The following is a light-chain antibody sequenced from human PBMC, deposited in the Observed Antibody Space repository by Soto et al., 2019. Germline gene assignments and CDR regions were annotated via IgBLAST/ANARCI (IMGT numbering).Light chain of an antibody. CDR3: QQYNTWHPKMA. CDR1: QGVSSD. J-gene: IGKJ1*01. CDR2: GAS. Sequence: VVTQSTATLSVFPGETATLSCRASQGVSSDLAWYQQRPGQAPRLLIYGASTRATGIPARFRGSGSGTEFRLTISSLQSEDFATYYCQQYNTWHPKMAFGRGTKVEIK. V-gene: IGKV3-15*01.